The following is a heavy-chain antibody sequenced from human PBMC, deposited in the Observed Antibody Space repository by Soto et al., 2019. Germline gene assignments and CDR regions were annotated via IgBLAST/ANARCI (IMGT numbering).Heavy chain of an antibody. CDR1: DGSFSGYY. V-gene: IGHV4-34*01. Sequence: PSETLSLTCAVYDGSFSGYYWCWIRQPPGKGQERIGEINHSGSTNSNPSPKSQVTISVDTSKTQFSLKLSSVTAADTAVYYCATGGGYRSRRCFDLWGQGTLVTVSS. CDR2: INHSGST. D-gene: IGHD5-18*01. J-gene: IGHJ5*02. CDR3: ATGGGYRSRRCFDL.